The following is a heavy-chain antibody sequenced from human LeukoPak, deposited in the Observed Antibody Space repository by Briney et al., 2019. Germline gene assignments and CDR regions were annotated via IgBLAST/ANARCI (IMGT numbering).Heavy chain of an antibody. CDR3: AREYYYDSIRYFDY. V-gene: IGHV3-30-3*01. CDR1: GSTFSSYA. D-gene: IGHD3-22*01. CDR2: ISYDGSNK. J-gene: IGHJ4*02. Sequence: GGSLRLSCAASGSTFSSYAMHWVRQAPGKGLEWVAVISYDGSNKYYADSVMGRFTISRDNSKNTLYLQMNSLRAEDTAVYYCAREYYYDSIRYFDYWGQGTLVTVSS.